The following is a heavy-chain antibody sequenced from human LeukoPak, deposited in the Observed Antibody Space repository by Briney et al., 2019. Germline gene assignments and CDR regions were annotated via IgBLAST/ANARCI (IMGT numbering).Heavy chain of an antibody. Sequence: GGSLRLSCAASGFTFSSYTMNWVRQAPGKGLEWVSSISSSSSYIYYADSVKGRFTISRDYAKSSLYLQMNSLRAEDTAVYYCARDAEYSSSRTEWGQGTLVTVSS. CDR2: ISSSSSYI. V-gene: IGHV3-21*01. CDR1: GFTFSSYT. CDR3: ARDAEYSSSRTE. J-gene: IGHJ4*02. D-gene: IGHD6-13*01.